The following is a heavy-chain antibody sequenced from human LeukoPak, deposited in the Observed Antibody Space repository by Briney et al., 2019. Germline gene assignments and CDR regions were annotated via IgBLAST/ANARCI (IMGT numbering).Heavy chain of an antibody. CDR1: GFTFSSYG. D-gene: IGHD3-10*01. CDR2: ISYDGSNK. V-gene: IGHV3-30*18. CDR3: AKGGRITMVRGVDYYGMDV. J-gene: IGHJ6*04. Sequence: PGRSLRLSCAASGFTFSSYGMHWVRKAPGKGLEWVAVISYDGSNKYYADSVKGRFAISRDNSKNTLYLQMNSLRAEDTAVYYCAKGGRITMVRGVDYYGMDVWGKGTTVTVSS.